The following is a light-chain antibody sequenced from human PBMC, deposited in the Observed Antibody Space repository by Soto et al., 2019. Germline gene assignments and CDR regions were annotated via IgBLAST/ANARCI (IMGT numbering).Light chain of an antibody. CDR2: GAS. CDR1: QSITTN. CDR3: HQYHNWPRT. V-gene: IGKV3-15*01. J-gene: IGKJ1*01. Sequence: EIVMTHSPATLSVSPGERVTLSCRASQSITTNLAWYQQKFGQAPRLLVYGASTTAADFPGRFSGSGSGTDFTLTISSLQPEDFAVYYCHQYHNWPRTFGQGTKVDIK.